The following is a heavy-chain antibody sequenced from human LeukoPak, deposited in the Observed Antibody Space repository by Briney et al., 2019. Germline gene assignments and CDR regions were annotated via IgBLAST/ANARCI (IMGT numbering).Heavy chain of an antibody. CDR1: GCTISSYY. CDR2: IYYSGSN. Sequence: SETLSLTCTVSGCTISSYYWSWIRQPPGKGLEWIGYIYYSGSNNYNHSLKSRGIISVDKSKNLFSLKLTSVTAADTAVYYCARLQLRHCSRSSCANDFDYWGQGTLVTVSS. D-gene: IGHD2-2*01. CDR3: ARLQLRHCSRSSCANDFDY. J-gene: IGHJ4*02. V-gene: IGHV4-59*01.